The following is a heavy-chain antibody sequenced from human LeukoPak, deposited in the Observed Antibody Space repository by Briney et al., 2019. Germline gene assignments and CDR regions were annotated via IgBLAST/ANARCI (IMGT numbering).Heavy chain of an antibody. J-gene: IGHJ6*02. CDR1: GFTVGDYA. CDR3: TRISHSSGWYRPAYYYGMDV. V-gene: IGHV3-49*04. Sequence: GGSLRLSCSASGFTVGDYAMSWGRQAPGKGLEWVGFIRSKAYGGTTEYAASVKGRFTISRDDSKSIAYLQMNSLKTEDTAVYYCTRISHSSGWYRPAYYYGMDVWGQGTTVTVSS. CDR2: IRSKAYGGTT. D-gene: IGHD6-19*01.